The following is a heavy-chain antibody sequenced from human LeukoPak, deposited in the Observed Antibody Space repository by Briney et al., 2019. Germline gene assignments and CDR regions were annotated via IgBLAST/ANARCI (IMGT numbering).Heavy chain of an antibody. J-gene: IGHJ4*02. CDR3: AKHPSGYYYDLFDY. V-gene: IGHV3-23*01. CDR2: IFPSGGEI. Sequence: GGSLRLSCAASGFTFSTFAMIWVRQPPGKGLEWVSSIFPSGGEIHYADSVRGRFTISRDNSKSTLSLQMNSLRAEDTAIYYCAKHPSGYYYDLFDYWGQGTLVTVSS. D-gene: IGHD3-22*01. CDR1: GFTFSTFA.